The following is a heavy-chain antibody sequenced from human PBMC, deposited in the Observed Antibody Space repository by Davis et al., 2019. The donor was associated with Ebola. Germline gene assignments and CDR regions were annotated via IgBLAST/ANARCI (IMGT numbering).Heavy chain of an antibody. Sequence: GESLKISCAASGFTVSSNYMSWLRQAPGKGLEWVSVIYSGGSTYYADSVKGRFTISRHNSKNTLYLQMNSLRAEDTAVYYCARWGPTTVTAFDYWGQGTLVTVSS. J-gene: IGHJ4*02. CDR3: ARWGPTTVTAFDY. CDR2: IYSGGST. V-gene: IGHV3-53*04. D-gene: IGHD4-17*01. CDR1: GFTVSSNY.